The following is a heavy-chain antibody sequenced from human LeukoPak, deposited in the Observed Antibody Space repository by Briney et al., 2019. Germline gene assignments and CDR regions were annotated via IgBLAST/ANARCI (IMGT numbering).Heavy chain of an antibody. CDR2: INSDGSWT. J-gene: IGHJ4*02. V-gene: IGHV3-74*01. CDR1: GNYW. Sequence: GGSLRLSCAASGNYWMHWVRQAPGKGLVWVSHINSDGSWTSYADSVKGRFTISKDNAKNTVYLQMNNLRAEDTAVYYCAGRVTGYSSGYVYWGQGTLVTVSS. D-gene: IGHD5-18*01. CDR3: AGRVTGYSSGYVY.